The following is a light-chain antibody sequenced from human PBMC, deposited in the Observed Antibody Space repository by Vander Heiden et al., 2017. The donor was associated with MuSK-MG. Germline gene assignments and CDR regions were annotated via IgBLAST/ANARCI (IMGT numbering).Light chain of an antibody. Sequence: QSVLTQPPSMSGAPGLRVTISCTGSSSNIGAGYDVHWYQQPPGTAPKLLIFGNSNRPSGVPDRFSGSKSGTSASLAITGLQAEDEAVYYCQSYDTSLSVVFGGGTKLTVL. CDR1: SSNIGAGYD. CDR2: GNS. CDR3: QSYDTSLSVV. J-gene: IGLJ2*01. V-gene: IGLV1-40*01.